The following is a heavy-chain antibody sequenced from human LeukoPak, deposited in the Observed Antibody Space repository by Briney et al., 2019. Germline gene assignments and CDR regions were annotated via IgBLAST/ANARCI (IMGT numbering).Heavy chain of an antibody. J-gene: IGHJ3*02. D-gene: IGHD6-19*01. CDR1: GGTFSSYA. CDR2: IIPIFGTA. CDR3: ARGGYSSATDAFDI. V-gene: IGHV1-69*13. Sequence: SVKVSCKASGGTFSSYAISWVRQAPGQGIEWMGGIIPIFGTANYAQKFQGRVTITADESTSTAYMELSSLRSEDTAVYYCARGGYSSATDAFDIWGQGTMVTVSS.